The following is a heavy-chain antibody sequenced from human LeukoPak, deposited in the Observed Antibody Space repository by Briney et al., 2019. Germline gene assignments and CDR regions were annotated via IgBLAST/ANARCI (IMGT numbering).Heavy chain of an antibody. CDR1: GGTFSSYA. J-gene: IGHJ5*02. D-gene: IGHD3-3*01. CDR2: IIPIFGTA. V-gene: IGHV1-69*01. Sequence: SVTVSCKASGGTFSSYAISWVRQAPGQGLEWMGGIIPIFGTANYAQKFQGRVTITADESTSTAYMELSSLRSEDTALYYCARDPDNYDFWSGYSLDPWGQGTLVTVSS. CDR3: ARDPDNYDFWSGYSLDP.